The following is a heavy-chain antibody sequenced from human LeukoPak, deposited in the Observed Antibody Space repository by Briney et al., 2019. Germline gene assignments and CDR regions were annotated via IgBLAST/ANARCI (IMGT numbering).Heavy chain of an antibody. CDR1: GFTVITND. CDR3: ARGVEPLAANTLAY. CDR2: LYSDGNT. Sequence: HPGGSLRLSCAASGFTVITNDMTWVRQAPGKGLEWVSVLYSDGNTKYADSVQGRFTIPRDNSKNTLYLEMNSLSPDDTAVYYCARGVEPLAANTLAYWGQGTLVTVSS. D-gene: IGHD1-14*01. J-gene: IGHJ4*02. V-gene: IGHV3-53*01.